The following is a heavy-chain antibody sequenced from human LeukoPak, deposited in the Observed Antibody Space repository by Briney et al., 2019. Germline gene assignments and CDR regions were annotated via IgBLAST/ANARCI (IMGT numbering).Heavy chain of an antibody. Sequence: PGGSLRLSCAASGFTFHNYAMHWVRQAPGKGLEWVSGISWNTGTIGYADSVKGRFTISRDNAKNSLYLQMNSLRAEYTAVYYCAKEGDSTDAIDYWGQGTLVTVSS. V-gene: IGHV3-9*01. CDR2: ISWNTGTI. D-gene: IGHD1-26*01. CDR3: AKEGDSTDAIDY. CDR1: GFTFHNYA. J-gene: IGHJ4*02.